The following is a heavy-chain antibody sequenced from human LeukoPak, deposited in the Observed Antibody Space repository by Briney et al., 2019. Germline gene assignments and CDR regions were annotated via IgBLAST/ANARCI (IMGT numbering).Heavy chain of an antibody. D-gene: IGHD3-10*01. CDR1: GGSISSSNW. V-gene: IGHV4-4*02. J-gene: IGHJ4*02. Sequence: SGTLSLTCAVSGGSISSSNWWSWVRQPPGKGLEWIGEIYDSGSTNYNPSLKSRVTISVDTSKNQFSLKLSSVTAADTAVYYCARRITMVRGVRILDYWGQGTLVTVSS. CDR2: IYDSGST. CDR3: ARRITMVRGVRILDY.